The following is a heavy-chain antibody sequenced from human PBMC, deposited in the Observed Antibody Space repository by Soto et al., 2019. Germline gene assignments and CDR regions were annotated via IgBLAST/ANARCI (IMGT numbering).Heavy chain of an antibody. Sequence: SETLSLTCTVPGGSISSSSYYWGWIRQPPGKGLEWIGSIYYSGSTYYNPSLKSRVTISVDTSKNQFSLKLSSVTAADTAVYYCARHVGLTGYQYYHYYYMDVWGKGTTVTVSS. V-gene: IGHV4-39*01. CDR2: IYYSGST. CDR3: ARHVGLTGYQYYHYYYMDV. D-gene: IGHD3-9*01. J-gene: IGHJ6*03. CDR1: GGSISSSSYY.